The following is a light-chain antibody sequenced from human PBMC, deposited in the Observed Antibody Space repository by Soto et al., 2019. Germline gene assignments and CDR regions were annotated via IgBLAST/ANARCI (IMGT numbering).Light chain of an antibody. CDR3: SSYTSTSTRV. Sequence: ALTQPAFVSGSPGQSITISCTGTSSDVGGYNYVSWYQHPPGKAPKLMISEVSNRPSGVSNRFSGSKSGNTASLTISGLQAEDEADYYCSSYTSTSTRVFGTGTKVTVL. V-gene: IGLV2-14*01. CDR1: SSDVGGYNY. J-gene: IGLJ1*01. CDR2: EVS.